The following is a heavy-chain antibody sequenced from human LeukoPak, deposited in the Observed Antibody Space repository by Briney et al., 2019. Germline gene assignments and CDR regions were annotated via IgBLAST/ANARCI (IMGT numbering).Heavy chain of an antibody. CDR1: TFTISSYA. D-gene: IGHD4-17*01. J-gene: IGHJ5*01. CDR3: ARGAYGDYDS. Sequence: PGGSLRLSCAASTFTISSYAMSWDRQAPGKGLEWVSAISAGADSTYYADSVQGRFTISRDNSKNTLLLQMGGLRAEDTAVYFCARGAYGDYDSWGQGTLVTVSS. V-gene: IGHV3-23*01. CDR2: ISAGADST.